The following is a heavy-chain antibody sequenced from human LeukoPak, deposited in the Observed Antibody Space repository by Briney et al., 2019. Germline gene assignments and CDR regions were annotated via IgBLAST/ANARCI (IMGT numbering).Heavy chain of an antibody. J-gene: IGHJ6*02. V-gene: IGHV3-23*01. CDR3: AKTTGGNYVTRRNPYYYYGMDV. Sequence: GGSLRLSCAASGFTFSSYAMSWVRQAPGKGLEWVSAISGSGGSTYYADSVTGRFTISRDNSKNTLYLQMNSLRAEDTAVYYCAKTTGGNYVTRRNPYYYYGMDVWGQGTTVTVSS. D-gene: IGHD4-11*01. CDR2: ISGSGGST. CDR1: GFTFSSYA.